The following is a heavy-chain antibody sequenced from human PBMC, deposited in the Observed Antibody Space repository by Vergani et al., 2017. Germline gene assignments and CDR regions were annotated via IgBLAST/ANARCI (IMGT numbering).Heavy chain of an antibody. CDR1: GYTFTSYD. D-gene: IGHD6-13*01. J-gene: IGHJ4*02. V-gene: IGHV1-8*01. CDR2: MNPNSGNT. Sequence: QVQLVQSGAEVKKPGASVKVSCKASGYTFTSYDINWVRQATGQGLEWMGWMNPNSGNTGYAQKFQGRVTMTRNTSISTAYMELSSLRSEDTAVYYCARVVCDAAAGTAYFDYWGQGTLVTVSS. CDR3: ARVVCDAAAGTAYFDY.